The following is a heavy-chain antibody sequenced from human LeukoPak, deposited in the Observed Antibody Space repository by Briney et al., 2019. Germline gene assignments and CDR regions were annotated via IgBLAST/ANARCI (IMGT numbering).Heavy chain of an antibody. CDR3: AKNSGSYSDWFDP. V-gene: IGHV3-30*18. D-gene: IGHD1-26*01. J-gene: IGHJ5*02. CDR2: ISYDGSNK. CDR1: GFTFSSYG. Sequence: GGSLRLSCAASGFTFSSYGMHWVRQAPGKGLEWVAVISYDGSNKYYADSVKGRFTISRDNSKNTLYLQMSSLRAEDTAVYYCAKNSGSYSDWFDPWGQGTLVTVSS.